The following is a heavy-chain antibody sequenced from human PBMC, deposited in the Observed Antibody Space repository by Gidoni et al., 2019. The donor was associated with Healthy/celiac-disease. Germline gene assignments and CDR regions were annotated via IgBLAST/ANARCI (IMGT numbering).Heavy chain of an antibody. Sequence: EVQLVESGGGLVKPGGSLRLSCAASGFTFSSYSMNWVRQAPGKGLEWVSSISSSSSYIYYADSVKGRFTISRDNAKNSLYLQMNSLRAEDTAVYYCARDGDSSGWYNSNYYYYGMDVWGQGTTVTVSS. CDR1: GFTFSSYS. V-gene: IGHV3-21*01. CDR2: ISSSSSYI. J-gene: IGHJ6*02. D-gene: IGHD6-19*01. CDR3: ARDGDSSGWYNSNYYYYGMDV.